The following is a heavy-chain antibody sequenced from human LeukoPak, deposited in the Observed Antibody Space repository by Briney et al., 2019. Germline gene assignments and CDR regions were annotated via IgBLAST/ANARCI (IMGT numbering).Heavy chain of an antibody. CDR3: ARERHDYGGSFDY. D-gene: IGHD4-17*01. V-gene: IGHV3-53*01. CDR2: IYSGGST. CDR1: GFTVSSNY. J-gene: IGHJ4*02. Sequence: GGSLRLSCAASGFTVSSNYMSWDRQAPGKGLEWVSVIYSGGSTYYADSVKGRFTISRDNSKNTLYLQMNSLRAEDTAVYYCARERHDYGGSFDYWGQGTLVTVSS.